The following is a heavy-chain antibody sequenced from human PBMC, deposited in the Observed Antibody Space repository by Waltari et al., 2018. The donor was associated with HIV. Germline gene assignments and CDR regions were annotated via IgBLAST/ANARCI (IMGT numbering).Heavy chain of an antibody. D-gene: IGHD3-3*01. CDR1: GGSISSGGYY. V-gene: IGHV4-31*03. J-gene: IGHJ6*02. Sequence: QVQLQESGPGLVKPSQTLSLTCTVSGGSISSGGYYWSWIRQHPGKGLEWIGYIYYSGSTHSNPSLKSRVTISVDTSKNQFSLKLSSVTAADTAVYYCARDHATIFGGGGRDYGMDVWGQGTTVTVSS. CDR3: ARDHATIFGGGGRDYGMDV. CDR2: IYYSGST.